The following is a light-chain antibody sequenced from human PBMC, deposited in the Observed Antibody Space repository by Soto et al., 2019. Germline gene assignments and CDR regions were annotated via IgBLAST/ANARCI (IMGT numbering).Light chain of an antibody. Sequence: DIGMTQSPSTLSVSPGERATLSCRASQSISSNLAWYQQKPGQAPRLLMFRTSSRATGFPARFSGSGSGTEFNLTISSLQSEDFGVYYCQQYNNWPRATFGGGTKVDIK. J-gene: IGKJ4*01. CDR1: QSISSN. CDR3: QQYNNWPRAT. CDR2: RTS. V-gene: IGKV3-15*01.